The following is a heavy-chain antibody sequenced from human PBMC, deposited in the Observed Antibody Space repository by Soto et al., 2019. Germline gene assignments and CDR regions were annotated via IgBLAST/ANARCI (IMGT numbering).Heavy chain of an antibody. J-gene: IGHJ6*02. D-gene: IGHD2-2*01. CDR3: AGVYAMGPSHYGMDV. CDR1: GGTFSSYA. CDR2: IIPIFGTA. Sequence: VASVKVSCKASGGTFSSYAISWVRQAPGQGLEWMGGIIPIFGTANYAQKFQGRVTITADESTSTAYMELSSLRSEDTAVYYCAGVYAMGPSHYGMDVWGQGTTVTVSS. V-gene: IGHV1-69*13.